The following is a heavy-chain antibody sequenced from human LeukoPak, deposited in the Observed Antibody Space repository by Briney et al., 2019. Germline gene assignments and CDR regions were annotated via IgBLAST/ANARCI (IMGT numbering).Heavy chain of an antibody. CDR2: FDPEDGET. CDR1: GYTLTESS. V-gene: IGHV1-24*01. CDR3: ATPYYYDSSGYYRRAFDI. Sequence: ASVKVSCKVSGYTLTESSMHWVRQAPGKGLEWMGGFDPEDGETIYAQKFQGRVTMTEDTSTDTAYMELSSLRSEDTAVYYCATPYYYDSSGYYRRAFDIWGQGTMVTVSS. D-gene: IGHD3-22*01. J-gene: IGHJ3*02.